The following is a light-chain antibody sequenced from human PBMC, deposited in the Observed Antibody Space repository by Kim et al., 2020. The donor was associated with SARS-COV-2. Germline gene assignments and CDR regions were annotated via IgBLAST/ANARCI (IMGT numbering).Light chain of an antibody. J-gene: IGKJ5*01. CDR3: QQYGSSLPIT. CDR1: QTVTSTY. V-gene: IGKV3-20*01. CDR2: GAS. Sequence: EIVLTQSPGTLSLSPGESATLSCRASQTVTSTYLAWYQWKPGQAPRLLIYGASTRATGIPDRFSGSGSGTDFTLTIRRLDPEDFAVYYCQQYGSSLPITFGQGTRLEIK.